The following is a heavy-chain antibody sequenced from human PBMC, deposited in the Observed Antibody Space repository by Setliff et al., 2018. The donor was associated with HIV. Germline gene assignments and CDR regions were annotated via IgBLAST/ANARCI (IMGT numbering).Heavy chain of an antibody. J-gene: IGHJ4*02. CDR2: IYYSGST. CDR1: GGSMNIHY. Sequence: SETLSLTCTVSGGSMNIHYWSWIRQPPGKGLEWIGSIYYSGSTNYNPSLKSRVTISVDTSKNQFSLKLSSVTAADTAVYYCARGYDSSGYPDYWGQGTLVTVSS. CDR3: ARGYDSSGYPDY. D-gene: IGHD3-22*01. V-gene: IGHV4-59*08.